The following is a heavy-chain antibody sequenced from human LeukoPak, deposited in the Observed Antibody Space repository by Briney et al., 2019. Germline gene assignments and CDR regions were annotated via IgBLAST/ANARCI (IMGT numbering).Heavy chain of an antibody. Sequence: EASETLFLTCTVSGGSISSYYWSWIRQPPGKGLEWIGYIYYSGSTNYNPSLKSRVTISVDTSKNQFSLKLSSVTAADTAVYYCARDRYEVRGVSGPATNWFDPWGQGTLGTVSS. D-gene: IGHD3-10*02. CDR3: ARDRYEVRGVSGPATNWFDP. CDR2: IYYSGST. V-gene: IGHV4-59*01. CDR1: GGSISSYY. J-gene: IGHJ5*02.